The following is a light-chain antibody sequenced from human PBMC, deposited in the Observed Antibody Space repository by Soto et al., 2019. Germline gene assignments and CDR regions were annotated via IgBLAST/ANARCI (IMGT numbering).Light chain of an antibody. J-gene: IGKJ1*01. V-gene: IGKV3-15*01. CDR3: QQCYRNFRT. CDR1: QSVSSN. Sequence: RGLPLSPTTLSLSPGEIATLSYRASQSVSSNFAWYKQKPRKAPRILIYGASTRATGIPARFSGSGSGTDFTLTIGSLLAEDVAVYYCQQCYRNFRTFGQGTKVDIK. CDR2: GAS.